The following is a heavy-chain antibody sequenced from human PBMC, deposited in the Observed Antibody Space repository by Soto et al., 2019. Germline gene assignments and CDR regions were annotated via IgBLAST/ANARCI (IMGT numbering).Heavy chain of an antibody. Sequence: ASVKVSCKASGYTFTSYYMHWVRQAPGQGLEWMGIINPSGGSTSYAQKFQGRVTMTRDTSTSTVYMELSSLRSEDTAVYYCASPNFSSGWVVSYDYWGQGTLVTVSS. D-gene: IGHD6-19*01. V-gene: IGHV1-46*01. CDR2: INPSGGST. CDR3: ASPNFSSGWVVSYDY. J-gene: IGHJ4*02. CDR1: GYTFTSYY.